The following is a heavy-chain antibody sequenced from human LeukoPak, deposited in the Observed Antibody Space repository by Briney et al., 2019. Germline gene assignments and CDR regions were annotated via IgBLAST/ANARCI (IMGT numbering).Heavy chain of an antibody. CDR3: ARDAAYGYDRFDY. CDR1: GFTFSSRDW. J-gene: IGHJ4*02. Sequence: GGSLRLSCVASGFTFSSRDWMTWVRQAPGKGLEWLANINEDGSDKNYVASEKGRFTISRDDAKKSLYLQMNSLRGEDTAVYYCARDAAYGYDRFDYWGQGTQVTVSS. V-gene: IGHV3-7*01. D-gene: IGHD5-18*01. CDR2: INEDGSDK.